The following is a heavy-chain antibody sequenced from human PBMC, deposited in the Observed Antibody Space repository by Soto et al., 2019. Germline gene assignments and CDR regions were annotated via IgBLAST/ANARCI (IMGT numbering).Heavy chain of an antibody. J-gene: IGHJ5*02. CDR3: AKGDVVVPAAIDYNWFDP. D-gene: IGHD2-2*02. Sequence: QVQLVESGGGVIQPGRSLRLSCAASGFSFSNYGMHWVRQAPGRGLGWLAVIAYDGSNTYYADSVKGRFTVSRDNSKNTLYLQINGLRPDDTAVYYCAKGDVVVPAAIDYNWFDPWGQGTLVTVSS. CDR2: IAYDGSNT. V-gene: IGHV3-30*18. CDR1: GFSFSNYG.